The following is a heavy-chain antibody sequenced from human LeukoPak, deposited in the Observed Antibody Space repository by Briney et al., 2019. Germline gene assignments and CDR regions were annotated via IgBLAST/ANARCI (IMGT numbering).Heavy chain of an antibody. D-gene: IGHD3-22*01. V-gene: IGHV3-23*01. CDR2: ISGSGGST. Sequence: GGSLRLSCAASGFTFSSYAMSWVRQAPGKGLEWVSAISGSGGSTYYADSVKGRFTISRDNAKNSLYLQMNSLRAEDTAVYYCASKYYYDSSGYPTDDDAFDIWGQGTMVTVSS. J-gene: IGHJ3*02. CDR3: ASKYYYDSSGYPTDDDAFDI. CDR1: GFTFSSYA.